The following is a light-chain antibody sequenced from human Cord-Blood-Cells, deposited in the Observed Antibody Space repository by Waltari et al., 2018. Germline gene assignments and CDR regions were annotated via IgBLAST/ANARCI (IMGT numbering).Light chain of an antibody. J-gene: IGLJ3*02. CDR1: SGHSSYA. CDR2: LNSDGSH. CDR3: QTWGTGIRV. V-gene: IGLV4-69*01. Sequence: QLVLTQSPSASASLGASVKLTCTPRSGHSSYAIACHQQQPEKGPRYLMKLNSDGSHSKGYGIPARFSGSSSGAQRYLTISSLQSEDEADYYCQTWGTGIRVFGGGTKLTVL.